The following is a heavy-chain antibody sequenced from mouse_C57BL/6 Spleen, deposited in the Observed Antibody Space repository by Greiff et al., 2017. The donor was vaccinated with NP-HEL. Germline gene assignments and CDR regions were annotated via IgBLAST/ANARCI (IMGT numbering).Heavy chain of an antibody. D-gene: IGHD1-1*01. J-gene: IGHJ4*01. CDR1: GYTFTSYW. Sequence: QVQLQQPGAELVKPGASVKLSCKASGYTFTSYWMHWVKQRPGQGLEWIGMIHPNSGSTNYNEKFKSKATLTVDKSSSTAYMQLSSLTSEDSAVYYCARSSGYYGSSYVDYAMDYWGQGTSVTGSS. CDR2: IHPNSGST. CDR3: ARSSGYYGSSYVDYAMDY. V-gene: IGHV1-64*01.